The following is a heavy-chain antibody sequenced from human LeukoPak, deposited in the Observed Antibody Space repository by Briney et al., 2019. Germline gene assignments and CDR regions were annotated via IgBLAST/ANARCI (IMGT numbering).Heavy chain of an antibody. CDR3: ASYGGGNSEYNWFDP. Sequence: SETLSPTCTVSGGSISSYYWSWIRQPPGKGLEWIGYIYYSGSTNYNPSLKSRVAISVDTSKNQFSLKLSSVTAADTAVYYCASYGGGNSEYNWFDPWGQGTLVTVSS. CDR1: GGSISSYY. V-gene: IGHV4-59*08. D-gene: IGHD4-23*01. J-gene: IGHJ5*02. CDR2: IYYSGST.